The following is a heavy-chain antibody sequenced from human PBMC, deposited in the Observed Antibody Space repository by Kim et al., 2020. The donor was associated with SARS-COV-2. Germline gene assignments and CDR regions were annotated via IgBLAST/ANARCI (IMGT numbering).Heavy chain of an antibody. J-gene: IGHJ2*01. CDR2: IYHSGST. D-gene: IGHD3-16*01. CDR1: GGSISSSNW. V-gene: IGHV4-4*02. Sequence: SETLSLTCAVSGGSISSSNWWNWVRQPPGKGLEWIGEIYHSGSTNYNPSLKSRVTISVDKSKNQFSLKLSSVTAADTAVYYCARDDRVWGPSSYWYFDLWGRGTLVTVSS. CDR3: ARDDRVWGPSSYWYFDL.